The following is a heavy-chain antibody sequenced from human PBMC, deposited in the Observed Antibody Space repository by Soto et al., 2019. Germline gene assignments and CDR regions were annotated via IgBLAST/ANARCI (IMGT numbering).Heavy chain of an antibody. CDR1: GGSISVSGYY. Sequence: QLQLQESGPGLVKPSETLSLTCTVSGGSISVSGYYWGWIRQPPGRGLECIGIIHYSGRTYYNPSLRSRVTISVDTSKNQFSLKLASVTTADTAVYYCARHADFHDWFDPWGQGTLVTVSS. CDR3: ARHADFHDWFDP. CDR2: IHYSGRT. V-gene: IGHV4-39*01. J-gene: IGHJ5*02.